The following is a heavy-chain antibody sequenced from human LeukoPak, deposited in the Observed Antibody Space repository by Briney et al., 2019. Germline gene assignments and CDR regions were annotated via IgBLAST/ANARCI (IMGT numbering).Heavy chain of an antibody. J-gene: IGHJ4*02. Sequence: GGSLRLSCAASGFIFSTYEMNWVRQAPGKGLEWISYITTSDSTIHYADSVKGRFTISRDNARNSLYLQMNSPRAEDTAVYYCARGGSVSYYFDYWGQGTLVTVSS. CDR3: ARGGSVSYYFDY. CDR1: GFIFSTYE. V-gene: IGHV3-48*03. D-gene: IGHD1-26*01. CDR2: ITTSDSTI.